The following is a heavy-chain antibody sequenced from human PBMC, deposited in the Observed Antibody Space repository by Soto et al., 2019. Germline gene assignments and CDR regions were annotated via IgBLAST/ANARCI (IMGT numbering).Heavy chain of an antibody. CDR3: VHDHLSSAASSFVY. Sequence: PGGSLRLSCAASGFTFSTYSMNWVRQAAGKGLEWVSTISYSSTYIYYADSVQGRFTISSDNAKNSLSLQMNSLRAEDTAVYYCVHDHLSSAASSFVYCNQRPLVTVSS. CDR1: GFTFSTYS. D-gene: IGHD2-15*01. CDR2: ISYSSTYI. V-gene: IGHV3-21*01. J-gene: IGHJ4*02.